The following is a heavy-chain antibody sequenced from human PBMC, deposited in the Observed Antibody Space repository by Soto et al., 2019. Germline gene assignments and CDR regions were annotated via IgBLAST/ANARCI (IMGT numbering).Heavy chain of an antibody. Sequence: GGSGKVSCNASGGTFSSYAISWVRQAPGQGREWMGGIIPIFGTANYAQKFQGRVTITADKSTSTAYMELSSLRSEDTAVYYCARGPAGIAAQVFDYWGQGTLATVS. CDR3: ARGPAGIAAQVFDY. CDR1: GGTFSSYA. V-gene: IGHV1-69*06. J-gene: IGHJ4*02. D-gene: IGHD6-13*01. CDR2: IIPIFGTA.